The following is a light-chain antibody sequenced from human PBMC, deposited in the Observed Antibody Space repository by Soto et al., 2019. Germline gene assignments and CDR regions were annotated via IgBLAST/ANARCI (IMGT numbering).Light chain of an antibody. CDR3: QQLNKYPST. Sequence: DIQMTQSPSSLSASVGDRVTITCRASQSIGRFLNWHQQKPGKAPNVLINVASTLRSGVPSRFSGSGSGTDFTLTISSLQPEDFATYYCQQLNKYPSTFGGGTKVDIK. V-gene: IGKV1-39*01. CDR1: QSIGRF. CDR2: VAS. J-gene: IGKJ4*01.